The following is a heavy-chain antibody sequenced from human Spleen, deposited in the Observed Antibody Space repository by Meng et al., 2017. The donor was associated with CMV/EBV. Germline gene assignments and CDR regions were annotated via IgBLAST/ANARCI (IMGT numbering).Heavy chain of an antibody. V-gene: IGHV3-7*01. D-gene: IGHD6-13*01. Sequence: GESLKISCAASGFTLSSFWMTWVRQAPGKGLEWVANIKGDGSEKTYVDSLKGRFSISRDNAKNSLYLQMNSLRAEDTAVYYCARDVGATQRLVPNYWGQGTLVTVSS. CDR1: GFTLSSFW. CDR3: ARDVGATQRLVPNY. J-gene: IGHJ4*02. CDR2: IKGDGSEK.